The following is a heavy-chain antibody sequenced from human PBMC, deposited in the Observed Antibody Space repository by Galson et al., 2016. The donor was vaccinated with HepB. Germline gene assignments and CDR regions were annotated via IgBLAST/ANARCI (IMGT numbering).Heavy chain of an antibody. J-gene: IGHJ4*02. CDR2: ITRDGETT. CDR1: GFSFGTSG. CDR3: GKRGGFDY. Sequence: SLRLSCAASGFSFGTSGMSWLRQSPGRGLEWVSGITRDGETTHYADSVRGRFTISRDNPKNMLYLFMNSLRAENTAVYYCGKRGGFDYWGQGALVTVSS. V-gene: IGHV3-23*01. D-gene: IGHD3-16*01.